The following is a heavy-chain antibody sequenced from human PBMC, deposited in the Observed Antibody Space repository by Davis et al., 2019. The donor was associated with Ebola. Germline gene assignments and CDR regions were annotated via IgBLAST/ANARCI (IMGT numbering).Heavy chain of an antibody. Sequence: PGGSLRLSCSASGFTFRSYAMHWVRQAPGKGLEYVSGISGNGGSTYYADSVKGRFTISKDNSKNTLYLQMSSLRSEDTAVYHCVKDSSSWYWIDWWGEGTLVTVSS. V-gene: IGHV3-64D*06. J-gene: IGHJ4*02. CDR1: GFTFRSYA. D-gene: IGHD3-22*01. CDR3: VKDSSSWYWIDW. CDR2: ISGNGGST.